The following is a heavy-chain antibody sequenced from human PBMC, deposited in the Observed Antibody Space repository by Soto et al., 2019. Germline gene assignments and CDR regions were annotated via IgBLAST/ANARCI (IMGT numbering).Heavy chain of an antibody. CDR2: ISGSGGTT. V-gene: IGHV3-23*01. J-gene: IGHJ6*02. CDR1: GFTFENYA. Sequence: GGSLRLSCVASGFTFENYAMSWVRQAPGKGLEWVSAISGSGGTTYYSDSVKGRFTISRDNSKNTVYLQMNDLRVEDAAEYFCAKDSWAIFGVPAGEYYAMNVWGQGTTVTVSS. D-gene: IGHD3-3*01. CDR3: AKDSWAIFGVPAGEYYAMNV.